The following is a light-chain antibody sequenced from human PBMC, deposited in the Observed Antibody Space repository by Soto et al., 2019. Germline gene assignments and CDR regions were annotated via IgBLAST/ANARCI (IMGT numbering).Light chain of an antibody. CDR2: GNH. V-gene: IGLV1-44*01. CDR3: AAWDDSLNCLVV. Sequence: QSALTQPPSASATPGQRVVISCSGSNSNIGGHTVNWYRQVPGTAPKLLIYGNHKRPSGVSDRFSASKSGTSASLAISGLQSEDEADYYCAAWDDSLNCLVVFGGGTKGTVL. J-gene: IGLJ2*01. CDR1: NSNIGGHT.